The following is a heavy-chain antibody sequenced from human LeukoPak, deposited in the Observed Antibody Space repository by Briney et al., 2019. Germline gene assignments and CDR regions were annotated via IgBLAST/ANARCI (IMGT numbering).Heavy chain of an antibody. D-gene: IGHD6-6*01. V-gene: IGHV3-43*02. CDR1: GFTFDDYA. CDR2: ISGDGGST. CDR3: ATAPPEDSTRGYYFDY. Sequence: GGSVRLSCAASGFTFDDYAMHWVRQAPGKCLEWVSLISGDGGSTYYADSVKGRFTISRDNSKNSLYLQMNSLRTEDTALYYCATAPPEDSTRGYYFDYWRQGTLVTVSS. J-gene: IGHJ4*02.